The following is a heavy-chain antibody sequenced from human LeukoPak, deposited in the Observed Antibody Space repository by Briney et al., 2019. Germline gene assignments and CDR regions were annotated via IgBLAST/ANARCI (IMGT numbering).Heavy chain of an antibody. D-gene: IGHD5-18*01. J-gene: IGHJ4*02. CDR3: ARDRADGYNYGDSFDN. Sequence: GGSLRLSCVDSGFTFSSSWMSWVRQAPGKGLEWVSVIYSNGKAYYIDSVKGRFTISRDISQNTLFLQMNNLRAEDTAVYYCARDRADGYNYGDSFDNWGQGVLVTVSS. CDR1: GFTFSSSW. CDR2: IYSNGKA. V-gene: IGHV3-66*01.